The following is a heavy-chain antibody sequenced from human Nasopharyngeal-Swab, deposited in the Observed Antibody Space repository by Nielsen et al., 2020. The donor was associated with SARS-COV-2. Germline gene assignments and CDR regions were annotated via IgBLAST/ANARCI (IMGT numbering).Heavy chain of an antibody. J-gene: IGHJ4*02. CDR2: ISYDGSNK. D-gene: IGHD6-6*01. Sequence: GGSLRLSCAASGFTFSNYAMHWVRQAPGKGLEWVAVISYDGSNKNYADSVKGRFTISRDNSKNTLYLQMNSLRAEDTAVYYCARALEYSSSSWDYWGQGTLVTVSS. V-gene: IGHV3-30-3*01. CDR1: GFTFSNYA. CDR3: ARALEYSSSSWDY.